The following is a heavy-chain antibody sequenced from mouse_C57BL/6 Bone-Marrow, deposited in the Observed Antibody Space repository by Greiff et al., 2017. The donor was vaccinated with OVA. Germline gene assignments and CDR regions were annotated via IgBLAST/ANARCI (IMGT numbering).Heavy chain of an antibody. CDR1: GFTFSSYT. Sequence: EVMLVESGGGLVKPGGSLKLSCAASGFTFSSYTMSWVRQTPEKRLEWVATISGGGGNTYYPDSVKGRFTISRDNAKNTLYLQMSSLRSEDTALYYCARHTTTYYFDYWGQGTTLTVSS. CDR2: ISGGGGNT. D-gene: IGHD6-1*01. V-gene: IGHV5-9*01. CDR3: ARHTTTYYFDY. J-gene: IGHJ2*01.